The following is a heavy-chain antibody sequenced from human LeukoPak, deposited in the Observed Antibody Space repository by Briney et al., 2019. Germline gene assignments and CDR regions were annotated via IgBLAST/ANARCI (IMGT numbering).Heavy chain of an antibody. V-gene: IGHV1-69*13. D-gene: IGHD5-12*01. CDR3: ARASGYEGDWFDP. J-gene: IGHJ5*02. Sequence: PGASVKVSCKASGGTFSSYAISWVRQAPGQGLEWMGGIIPMFGTPNYAQKFQGRVTITADESTSTAYMELSSLRSEDTAVYYCARASGYEGDWFDPWGQGTLVTVSS. CDR2: IIPMFGTP. CDR1: GGTFSSYA.